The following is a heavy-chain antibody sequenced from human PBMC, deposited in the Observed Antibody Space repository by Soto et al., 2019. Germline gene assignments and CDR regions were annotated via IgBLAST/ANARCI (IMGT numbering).Heavy chain of an antibody. CDR1: GFTFSLYS. CDR3: ERARSTDSRPDY. D-gene: IGHD3-22*01. CDR2: ITSSSSYI. V-gene: IGHV3-21*01. Sequence: GGSLRLSCAASGFTFSLYSMIWVRQASGKGLEWVASITSSSSYIYYEDSLKGRFTISRDNAKNSLFLQLDSLRAEDTAVYFCERARSTDSRPDYWGQGALVTVSS. J-gene: IGHJ4*02.